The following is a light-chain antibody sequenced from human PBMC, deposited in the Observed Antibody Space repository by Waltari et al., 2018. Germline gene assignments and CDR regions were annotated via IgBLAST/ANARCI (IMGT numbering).Light chain of an antibody. V-gene: IGKV3-15*01. CDR3: QQYNKWRPYT. CDR1: QSVGSA. CDR2: GAS. Sequence: EIVMTQSPATLSVSPGERATLSCRARQSVGSALAWYQQKPGQGPRPRIYGASTRVTGGPARISGSGSGTEFTLTISSLQSEDFAVYYCQQYNKWRPYTFGQGTKLEIK. J-gene: IGKJ2*01.